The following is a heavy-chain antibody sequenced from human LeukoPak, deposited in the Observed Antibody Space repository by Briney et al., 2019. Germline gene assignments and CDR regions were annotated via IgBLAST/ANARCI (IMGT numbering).Heavy chain of an antibody. Sequence: GGSLRLSCATSGFTFSSYSMNWVRQAPGKGLEWVSYISSSGSTIYYADSVKGRFTISRDNAKNSLYLQMNSLRAEDTAVYYCARADYGSTYYFDYWGQGTLVTVSS. D-gene: IGHD3-10*01. CDR1: GFTFSSYS. J-gene: IGHJ4*02. CDR2: ISSSGSTI. CDR3: ARADYGSTYYFDY. V-gene: IGHV3-48*04.